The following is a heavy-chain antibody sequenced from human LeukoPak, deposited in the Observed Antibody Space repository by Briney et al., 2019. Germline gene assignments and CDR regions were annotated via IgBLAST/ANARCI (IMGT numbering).Heavy chain of an antibody. D-gene: IGHD5-18*01. CDR3: AKEGTAMASSYFDY. CDR2: ISHDGTVQ. V-gene: IGHV3-30*18. J-gene: IGHJ4*02. CDR1: GFTFSSYG. Sequence: PGGSLRLSCAASGFTFSSYGMQEVRQAPSKGLEWVAVISHDGTVQHYADSVKGRFTISRDNSDNTLYLQMNSLRDEDTAMYYCAKEGTAMASSYFDYWGQGTLITVSS.